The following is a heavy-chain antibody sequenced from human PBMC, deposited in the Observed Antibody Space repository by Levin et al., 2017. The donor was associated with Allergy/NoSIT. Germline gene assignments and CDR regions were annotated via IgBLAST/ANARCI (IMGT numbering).Heavy chain of an antibody. D-gene: IGHD6-19*01. V-gene: IGHV4-4*02. CDR1: GGSISSSNW. CDR2: IYHSGST. Sequence: SETLSLTCAVSGGSISSSNWWSWVRQPPGKGLEWIGEIYHSGSTNYNPSLKSRVTISVDKSKNQFSLKLSSVTAADTAVYYCARRQQWLGYYYMDVWGKGTTVTVSS. J-gene: IGHJ6*03. CDR3: ARRQQWLGYYYMDV.